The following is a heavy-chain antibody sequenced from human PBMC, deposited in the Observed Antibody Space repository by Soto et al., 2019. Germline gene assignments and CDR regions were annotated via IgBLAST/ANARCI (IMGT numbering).Heavy chain of an antibody. CDR2: IFPSDSDT. D-gene: IGHD3-22*01. J-gene: IGHJ5*02. CDR1: VYSFTSYW. CDR3: ARKDKSGYFNWFDP. Sequence: LGESLKISCKGSVYSFTSYWIGWVRQMPGKGLEWMGIIFPSDSDTRYSTSFQGQVTISADRSTSTVFLQWASLKASDTAVYFCARKDKSGYFNWFDPWGQGTLVTVSS. V-gene: IGHV5-51*01.